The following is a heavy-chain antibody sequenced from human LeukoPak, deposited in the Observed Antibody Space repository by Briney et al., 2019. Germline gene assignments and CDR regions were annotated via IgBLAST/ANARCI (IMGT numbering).Heavy chain of an antibody. Sequence: GGSLRLSCAASGFTFSSYWMTWVRQAPGKGLEWVSSISVDGGEAHYADSVKGHFTISRDNSKSSVFLQMNSLRAEDTAVYYCAAGRGNGYGSGPFEYWGQGTLVTVSS. CDR2: ISVDGGEA. V-gene: IGHV3-23*01. D-gene: IGHD3-10*01. CDR3: AAGRGNGYGSGPFEY. CDR1: GFTFSSYW. J-gene: IGHJ4*02.